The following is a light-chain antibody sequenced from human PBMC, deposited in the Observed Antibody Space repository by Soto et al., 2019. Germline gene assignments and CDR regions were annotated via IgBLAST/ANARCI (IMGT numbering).Light chain of an antibody. V-gene: IGLV2-23*02. CDR3: CSYAGGSYV. CDR1: TSDVGSYDL. Sequence: QSALTQPASASASPRQSIAISCTGTTSDVGSYDLVSWYQQYPGKAPKVIIYEVFKRPSGVSDRFSGSKPGNTASLTISELQAEDEAEYYCCSYAGGSYVFGTGTKVTVL. J-gene: IGLJ1*01. CDR2: EVF.